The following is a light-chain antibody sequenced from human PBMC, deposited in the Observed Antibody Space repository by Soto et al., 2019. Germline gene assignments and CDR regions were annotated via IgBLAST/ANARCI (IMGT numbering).Light chain of an antibody. CDR2: EVS. Sequence: QSVLTQPPSASGSPGQSVTISCTGTSSDVGGYNFVSWYQQHPGKAPKFMIYEVSKRPSGVPDRFSGSKSGNTASLTVSGLQAEDEADYYCSSYAGGIKWVFGGGTQLTVL. V-gene: IGLV2-8*01. J-gene: IGLJ3*02. CDR3: SSYAGGIKWV. CDR1: SSDVGGYNF.